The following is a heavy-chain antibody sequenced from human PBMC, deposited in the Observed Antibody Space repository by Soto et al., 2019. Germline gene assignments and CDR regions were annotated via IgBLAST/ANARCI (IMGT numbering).Heavy chain of an antibody. CDR1: GGSIRSADYY. CDR2: IYYSGRT. J-gene: IGHJ5*02. CDR3: ARAFLWFGEDPNWFDP. V-gene: IGHV4-30-4*01. D-gene: IGHD3-10*01. Sequence: QVQLQESGPGLVKPSQTLSLTCTVSGGSIRSADYYWSWIRQPPGKGLEWIGDIYYSGRTYYNPSLMRQITISVDTSKNQFSLKLSSVTAADTAVYDCARAFLWFGEDPNWFDPWGQGTPVTVSS.